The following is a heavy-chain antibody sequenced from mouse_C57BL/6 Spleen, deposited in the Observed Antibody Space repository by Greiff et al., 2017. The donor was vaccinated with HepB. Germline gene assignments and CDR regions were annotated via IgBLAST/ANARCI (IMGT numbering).Heavy chain of an antibody. J-gene: IGHJ1*03. D-gene: IGHD1-1*01. CDR2: IYPRDGST. V-gene: IGHV1-85*01. CDR3: ARRDYYGSSYWYFDV. CDR1: GYTFTSYD. Sequence: VKLMESGPELVKPGASVKLSCKASGYTFTSYDINWVKQRPGQGLEWIGWIYPRDGSTKYNEKFKGKATLTVDTSSSTAYMELHSLTSEDSAVYFCARRDYYGSSYWYFDVWGTGTTVTVSS.